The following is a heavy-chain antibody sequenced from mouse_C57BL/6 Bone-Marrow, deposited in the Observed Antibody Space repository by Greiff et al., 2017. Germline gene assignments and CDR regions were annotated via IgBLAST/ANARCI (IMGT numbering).Heavy chain of an antibody. CDR2: ISDGCSYT. Sequence: VKVVESGGGLVKPGGSLKLSCAASGFTFSSSAMSWVRQTPAKRLEWVATISDGCSYTYYPDNVQGRFTLSRDNAKNNLYQQMSHLKSEDTAMYYCAREGITTVVAYYAMDYWGQGTSVTVAS. CDR1: GFTFSSSA. V-gene: IGHV5-4*01. J-gene: IGHJ4*01. CDR3: AREGITTVVAYYAMDY. D-gene: IGHD1-1*01.